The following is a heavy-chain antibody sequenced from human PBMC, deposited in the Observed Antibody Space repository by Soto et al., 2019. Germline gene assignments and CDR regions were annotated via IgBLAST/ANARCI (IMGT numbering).Heavy chain of an antibody. V-gene: IGHV3-73*01. CDR3: TRYSTGGVSNCSGGSCYLFDY. J-gene: IGHJ4*02. D-gene: IGHD2-15*01. CDR1: GFTFSGSA. Sequence: GGSLRLSCAASGFTFSGSAMHWVRQASGKGLEWVGRIRSKANSYATAYAASVKGRFTISRDDSKKTAYLQMNSLKTEDTAVYYCTRYSTGGVSNCSGGSCYLFDYWGQGTLVTVSS. CDR2: IRSKANSYAT.